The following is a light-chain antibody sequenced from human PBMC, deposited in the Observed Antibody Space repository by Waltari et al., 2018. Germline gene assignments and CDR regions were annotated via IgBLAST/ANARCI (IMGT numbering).Light chain of an antibody. CDR2: GAS. CDR3: LQATSFPFI. V-gene: IGKV1-12*01. J-gene: IGKJ3*01. CDR1: PGISTW. Sequence: DIQLTQSPSSVSASVGDRVTITCRANPGISTWLAWFQQKPGMAPKVLIYGASSLQTGVPSRFSGSGSGTDFTLTISSLQPEDFATYYCLQATSFPFIFGPGTKVDIK.